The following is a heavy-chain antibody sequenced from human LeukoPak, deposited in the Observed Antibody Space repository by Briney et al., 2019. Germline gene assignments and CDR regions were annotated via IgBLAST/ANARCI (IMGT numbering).Heavy chain of an antibody. CDR2: IYYSGST. D-gene: IGHD3-22*01. CDR1: GGSVSSGSYY. CDR3: ARDPYYYDSSGFDY. J-gene: IGHJ4*02. V-gene: IGHV4-61*01. Sequence: KTSETLSLTCTVSGGSVSSGSYYWSWIRQPPGKGLEWIGYIYYSGSTNYNPSLKSRVTISVDTSKNQFSLKLSSVIAADTAVYYCARDPYYYDSSGFDYWGQGTLVTVSS.